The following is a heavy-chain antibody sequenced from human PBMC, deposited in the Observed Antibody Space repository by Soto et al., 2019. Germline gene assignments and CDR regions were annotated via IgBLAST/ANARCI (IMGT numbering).Heavy chain of an antibody. J-gene: IGHJ5*02. CDR3: ARSMEGTTVTNWFDP. CDR1: ADTFNSYS. D-gene: IGHD4-17*01. Sequence: QVQLVQSGAEVKKPGSSVKVSCKASADTFNSYSLSWLRQAPGQRLEWMGGITPVFGTADYAQSFEDRLTITADAYTSTVYMELSSMSSEDTAVYYCARSMEGTTVTNWFDPWGQGALVTVSS. CDR2: ITPVFGTA. V-gene: IGHV1-69*01.